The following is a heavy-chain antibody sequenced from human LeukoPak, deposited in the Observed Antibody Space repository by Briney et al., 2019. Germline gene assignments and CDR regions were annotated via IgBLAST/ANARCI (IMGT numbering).Heavy chain of an antibody. CDR1: GFTFSSYA. Sequence: PGGSLRLSCAASGFTFSSYAMSWVRQAPGKGLEWVSAISGSGGSTYYADSVKGRFTISRDNAKNSLYLQMNSLRAEDTAMYYCVRGGGYRYGYDGDYWGQGTLVTVSS. V-gene: IGHV3-23*01. CDR2: ISGSGGST. J-gene: IGHJ4*02. D-gene: IGHD5-18*01. CDR3: VRGGGYRYGYDGDY.